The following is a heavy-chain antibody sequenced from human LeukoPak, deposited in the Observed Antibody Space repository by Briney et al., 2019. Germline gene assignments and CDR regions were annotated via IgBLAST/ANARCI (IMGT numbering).Heavy chain of an antibody. Sequence: PGGSPRLSCAASGVTFSSYSMNWVRQAPGKGLEWVSYISSSSSTIYYADSVKGRFTISRDNAKNSLYLQMNSLRAEDTAVYYCARNGDYYDSSVTIRGPHWGQGTLVTVSS. CDR3: ARNGDYYDSSVTIRGPH. J-gene: IGHJ4*02. D-gene: IGHD3-22*01. CDR1: GVTFSSYS. CDR2: ISSSSSTI. V-gene: IGHV3-48*04.